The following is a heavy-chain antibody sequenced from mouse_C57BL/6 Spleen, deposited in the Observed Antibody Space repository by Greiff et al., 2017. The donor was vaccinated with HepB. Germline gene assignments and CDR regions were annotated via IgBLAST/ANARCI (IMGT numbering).Heavy chain of an antibody. V-gene: IGHV1-55*01. CDR3: ARRGSNYEEVFAY. D-gene: IGHD2-5*01. Sequence: VKLQQPGAELVKPGASVKMSCKASGYTFTSYWITGVKQRPGQGLEWIGDIYPGSGSTNYNEKFKSKATLTVDTSSSTAYMQLSSLTSEDSAVYYCARRGSNYEEVFAYWGQGTLVTVSA. CDR2: IYPGSGST. J-gene: IGHJ3*01. CDR1: GYTFTSYW.